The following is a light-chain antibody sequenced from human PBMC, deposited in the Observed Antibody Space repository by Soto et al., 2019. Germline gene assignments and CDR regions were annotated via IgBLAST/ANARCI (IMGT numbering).Light chain of an antibody. Sequence: DIQMTQSPSSLSASVGDTVTITCRTSQTVSTYLNWYQQKPGKAPRLLIYATSSLLSGVPSTFSGSGSGTDFTLTISCLQSEDFATYYCQQYYSYPRTFGQGTKVDIK. V-gene: IGKV1-39*01. J-gene: IGKJ1*01. CDR3: QQYYSYPRT. CDR1: QTVSTY. CDR2: ATS.